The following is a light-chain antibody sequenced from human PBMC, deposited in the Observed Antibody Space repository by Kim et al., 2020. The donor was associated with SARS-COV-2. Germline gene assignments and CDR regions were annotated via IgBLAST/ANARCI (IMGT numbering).Light chain of an antibody. CDR1: NNNVGDEG. V-gene: IGLV10-54*01. Sequence: RQTATLTCTGNNNNVGDEGAAWLQQHQGHPPKVLFYRDNNRPSGISERLSASRSGNTASLTITGLQIEDEGDYYCAAWDSSLNVWVFGGGTQLTVL. CDR2: RDN. CDR3: AAWDSSLNVWV. J-gene: IGLJ2*01.